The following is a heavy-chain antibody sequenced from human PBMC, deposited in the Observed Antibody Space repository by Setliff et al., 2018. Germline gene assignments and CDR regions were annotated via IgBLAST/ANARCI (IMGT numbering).Heavy chain of an antibody. CDR1: GFTFSSYS. CDR2: ISSSSSTI. D-gene: IGHD2-21*02. J-gene: IGHJ4*02. V-gene: IGHV3-48*01. CDR3: ARGGSGGNSLLGY. Sequence: LRLSCAASGFTFSSYSMNWVRQAPGKGLEWVSYISSSSSTIYYADSVKGRFTISRDNAKNSLYLQMNSLRAEDTAVYYCARGGSGGNSLLGYWGQGTLVTVSS.